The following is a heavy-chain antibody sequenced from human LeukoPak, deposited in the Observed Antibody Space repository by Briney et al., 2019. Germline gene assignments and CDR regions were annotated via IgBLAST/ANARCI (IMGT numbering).Heavy chain of an antibody. D-gene: IGHD2-2*02. V-gene: IGHV4-30-4*01. CDR1: GGSISSGDYY. J-gene: IGHJ4*02. CDR2: IYYSGST. CDR3: ARGYPLAFDY. Sequence: SETLSLTCTVSGGSISSGDYYWSWIRQPPGKGLEWIGYIYYSGSTYYNSSLKRRAIISVDTSKNQFSLKLSSVSAADTAVYYCARGYPLAFDYWGQGTLVTVSS.